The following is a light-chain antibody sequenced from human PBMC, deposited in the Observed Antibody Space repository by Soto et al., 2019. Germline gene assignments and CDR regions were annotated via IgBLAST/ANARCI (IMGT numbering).Light chain of an antibody. J-gene: IGKJ1*01. CDR3: QQDGSSPRT. CDR1: QSVSSSY. CDR2: GAS. Sequence: ELVLPQSPGPLSLSPGERSTLSCMASQSVSSSYLAWYQQKPGQAPRLLIYGASSRATGIPDRFSGSGSGTDFTLTISRLEPEDFAVYYCQQDGSSPRTFGQGTKVDIK. V-gene: IGKV3-20*01.